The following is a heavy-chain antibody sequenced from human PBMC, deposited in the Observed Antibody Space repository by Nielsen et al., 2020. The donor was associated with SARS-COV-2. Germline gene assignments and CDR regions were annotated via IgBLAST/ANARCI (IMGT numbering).Heavy chain of an antibody. CDR3: ARDWLIAVVGIPLYYYYGMDV. D-gene: IGHD6-19*01. CDR2: ISAYNGNT. CDR1: GYTFTSYG. Sequence: ASVKVSCKASGYTFTSYGISWVRQAPGQGLEWMGWISAYNGNTNYAQKLQGRVTMTTDTSTSTAYMELRSLRSDDTAVYYCARDWLIAVVGIPLYYYYGMDVWGQGTTVTVSS. V-gene: IGHV1-18*01. J-gene: IGHJ6*02.